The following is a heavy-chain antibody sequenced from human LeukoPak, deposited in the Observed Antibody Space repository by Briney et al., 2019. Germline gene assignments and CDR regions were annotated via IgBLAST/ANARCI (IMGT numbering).Heavy chain of an antibody. J-gene: IGHJ5*02. CDR3: VRFGLTSSLDH. CDR1: GYSFAIYW. V-gene: IGHV5-51*01. D-gene: IGHD6-13*01. CDR2: IYPGYSDA. Sequence: GASLKISCKDSGYSFAIYWIGWVRPVPGKGLEWMGLIYPGYSDAKYSPSFQGQVTLSVDASISTAYLQLSGLRASDTAIYYCVRFGLTSSLDHWGQGTLVTVSS.